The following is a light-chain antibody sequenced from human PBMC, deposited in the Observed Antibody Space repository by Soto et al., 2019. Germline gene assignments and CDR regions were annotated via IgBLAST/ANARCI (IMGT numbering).Light chain of an antibody. Sequence: QLVLSQPASVSGSPGQSITISCTGTSSDVGGFEYVSWYQHQPGKAPKLMVFDVTKRPSGVPDRFSGSKSGNTASLTISGLQADDEADYHCCSFAGSYSWVFGGGTKLTVL. CDR1: SSDVGGFEY. V-gene: IGLV2-11*01. CDR3: CSFAGSYSWV. J-gene: IGLJ3*02. CDR2: DVT.